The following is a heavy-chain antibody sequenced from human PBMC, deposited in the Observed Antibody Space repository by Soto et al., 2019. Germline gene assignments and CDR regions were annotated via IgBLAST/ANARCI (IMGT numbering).Heavy chain of an antibody. J-gene: IGHJ4*02. CDR2: INAGNGNT. V-gene: IGHV1-3*01. CDR1: GYTFTSYA. CDR3: ARVTGVWAARPFDY. Sequence: GASVKVSCKASGYTFTSYAMHWVRQAPGQRLEGMGWINAGNGNTKYSQKFQGRVTITRDTSASTAYMELSSLRSEDTAVYYCARVTGVWAARPFDYWGQGTLVTVSS. D-gene: IGHD2-8*01.